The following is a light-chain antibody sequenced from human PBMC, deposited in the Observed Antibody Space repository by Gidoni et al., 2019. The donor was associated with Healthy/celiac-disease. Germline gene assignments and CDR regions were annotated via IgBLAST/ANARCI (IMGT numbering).Light chain of an antibody. CDR3: SSYTSSSTHVV. CDR2: EVS. CDR1: SSDVGGYNY. J-gene: IGLJ2*01. V-gene: IGLV2-14*01. Sequence: QSALTPPASVSGSPGQSITISCTGTSSDVGGYNYVSWYHQHPGKAPKLMIYEVSNRPSGVSKRFSGSKSGNTASLTISGLQAEDEADYYCSSYTSSSTHVVFGGGTKLTVL.